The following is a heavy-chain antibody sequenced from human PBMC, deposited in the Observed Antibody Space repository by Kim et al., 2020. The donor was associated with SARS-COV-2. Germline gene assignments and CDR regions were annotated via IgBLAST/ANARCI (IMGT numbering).Heavy chain of an antibody. V-gene: IGHV3-13*01. D-gene: IGHD6-13*01. CDR1: GFSFRGYG. J-gene: IGHJ2*01. CDR3: ARGRAGGWKYSSSWY. CDR2: IGTAGDA. Sequence: GGSLRLSCAASGFSFRGYGMHWVRQAPGKGLEWVSGIGTAGDAYYADYAKGRFTISSDNAKNSLYLQLNSLRAGDTAVDYCARGRAGGWKYSSSWY.